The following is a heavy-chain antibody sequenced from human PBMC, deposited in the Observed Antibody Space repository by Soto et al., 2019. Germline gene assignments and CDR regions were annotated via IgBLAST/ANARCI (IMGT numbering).Heavy chain of an antibody. J-gene: IGHJ6*03. V-gene: IGHV3-11*01. D-gene: IGHD3-16*02. CDR2: ISSSGSTI. CDR3: ARVFPWEFSLVGRYMDV. Sequence: GGSLRLSCAASGFTFSDYYMSWIRQAPGKGLEWVSYISSSGSTIYYADSVKGRFTISRDNAKNSLYLQMNSLRDEDTAVYYCARVFPWEFSLVGRYMDVWGKGTAVTVSS. CDR1: GFTFSDYY.